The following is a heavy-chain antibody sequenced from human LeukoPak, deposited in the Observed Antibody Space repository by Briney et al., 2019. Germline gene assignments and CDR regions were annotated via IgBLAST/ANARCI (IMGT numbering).Heavy chain of an antibody. J-gene: IGHJ3*02. V-gene: IGHV3-13*04. Sequence: PGGSLTLSCAASGLTLSNYDKHWVRKPTGKGLEWLSPMGRHGDPYYAASVKGRFTISREYAKNSLYLQMNSLRVGDTAVYYFTRVSLSTSWYDDALDIWGQGTVVTVSS. CDR1: GLTLSNYD. CDR3: TRVSLSTSWYDDALDI. D-gene: IGHD6-13*01. CDR2: MGRHGDP.